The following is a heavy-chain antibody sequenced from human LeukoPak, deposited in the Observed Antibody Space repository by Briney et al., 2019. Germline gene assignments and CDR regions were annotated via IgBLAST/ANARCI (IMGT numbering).Heavy chain of an antibody. D-gene: IGHD2-2*01. V-gene: IGHV4-59*01. CDR1: GGSISSYY. CDR3: AREGGYCSSTSCPRNYYYGMDV. Sequence: SETLSLTCTVSGGSISSYYWSWIRQPPAKGLEWIGYIYYRGSTNYNPSLKSRVTISVYTSNNQFSLKLSSVTAADTAVYYGAREGGYCSSTSCPRNYYYGMDVWGKGTTVTVSS. CDR2: IYYRGST. J-gene: IGHJ6*04.